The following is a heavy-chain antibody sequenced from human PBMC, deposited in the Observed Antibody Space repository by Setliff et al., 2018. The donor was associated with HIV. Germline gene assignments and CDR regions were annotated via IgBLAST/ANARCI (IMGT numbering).Heavy chain of an antibody. J-gene: IGHJ4*02. V-gene: IGHV4-34*01. CDR1: GGSFTSYY. Sequence: PSETLSLTCAVYGGSFTSYYWTWIRQAPGKDLEWIGEINHNGGTNYNPSLKSRVAISVDRSKNQFFLRLTSVTAADTAVYYCASFPYADRPVPPYWGQGILVTVSS. CDR3: ASFPYADRPVPPY. D-gene: IGHD4-17*01. CDR2: INHNGGT.